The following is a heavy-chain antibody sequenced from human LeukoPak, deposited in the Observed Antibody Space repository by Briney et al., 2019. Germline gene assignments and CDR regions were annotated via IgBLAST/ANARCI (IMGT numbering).Heavy chain of an antibody. Sequence: GGSLRLSCAASGFTFSGYAMSWVRQAPGKGLEWVSIIFAGGDVYYADSVKGRFTISRDNVKNMVFLQMNRLTGEDTALYYCARVSFYAFDTWGQGTRVTVSS. CDR3: ARVSFYAFDT. D-gene: IGHD2/OR15-2a*01. J-gene: IGHJ3*02. CDR1: GFTFSGYA. CDR2: IFAGGDV. V-gene: IGHV3-53*01.